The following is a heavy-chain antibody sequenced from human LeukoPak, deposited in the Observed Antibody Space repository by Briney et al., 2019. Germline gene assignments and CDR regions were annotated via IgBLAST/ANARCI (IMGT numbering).Heavy chain of an antibody. J-gene: IGHJ4*02. D-gene: IGHD3-22*01. CDR1: GFDFSFYW. Sequence: GGSLRLSCAASGFDFSFYWMSWVRQAPGKGLEWVANIKQDGSETYYLNSVRGRFTISRDNARDSLHLHLSSLRVEDTAVYYCASSSYYYDGHGYPDYWGQGTLVTVSS. CDR3: ASSSYYYDGHGYPDY. V-gene: IGHV3-7*03. CDR2: IKQDGSET.